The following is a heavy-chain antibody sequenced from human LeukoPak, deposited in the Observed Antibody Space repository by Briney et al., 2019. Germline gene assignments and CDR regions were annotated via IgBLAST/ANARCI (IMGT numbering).Heavy chain of an antibody. CDR2: ISGGGGST. CDR1: TFTISSYA. Sequence: PGGSLRLSSAAYTFTISSYAMSSVRQAPGKGLEWVSAISGGGGSTYYADSVKGRFIISRDNPKNTLYLQMNSLTAEDTAGNILAKGKIVVAGNFDYWGQGTLVTVSS. D-gene: IGHD3-22*01. V-gene: IGHV3-23*01. J-gene: IGHJ4*02. CDR3: AKGKIVVAGNFDY.